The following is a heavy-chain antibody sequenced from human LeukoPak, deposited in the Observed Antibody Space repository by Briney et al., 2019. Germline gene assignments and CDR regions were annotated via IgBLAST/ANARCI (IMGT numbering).Heavy chain of an antibody. CDR3: ARGLYRYSSGWHFDY. J-gene: IGHJ4*02. CDR1: GFTFTIFG. D-gene: IGHD6-19*01. CDR2: IDARSGIT. V-gene: IGHV3-48*01. Sequence: HLGGSLRLSFAASGFTFTIFGLNWVRQAPGKGPEGVSYIDARSGITYYADSVQGRFTLSRDNARESVFLQMDSLRVDDTAVYYCARGLYRYSSGWHFDYWGQGILVTVSS.